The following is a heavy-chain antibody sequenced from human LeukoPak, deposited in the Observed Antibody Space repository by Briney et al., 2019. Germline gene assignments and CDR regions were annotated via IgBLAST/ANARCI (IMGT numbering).Heavy chain of an antibody. J-gene: IGHJ4*02. CDR1: GFTFTNAW. CDR3: AREAFNYGDHYFDY. V-gene: IGHV3-74*01. D-gene: IGHD4-17*01. CDR2: MNSDGSST. Sequence: PGGSLRLSCAASGFTFTNAWMSWVRQAPGKGLVWVSRMNSDGSSTTYADSVKGRFTISRDNAKNALYLQMSSLRAEDTAVYHCAREAFNYGDHYFDYWGQGTLVTVSS.